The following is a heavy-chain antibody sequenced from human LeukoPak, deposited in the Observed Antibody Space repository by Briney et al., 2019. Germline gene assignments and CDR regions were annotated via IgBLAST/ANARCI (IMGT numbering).Heavy chain of an antibody. Sequence: SENLSLTCAVYGGAFSGYYWSWIRQPPGKGLEWIGEINHSGSTNYNPSLKSRVTISVDASKNQFSLKLSSVTAADTAVYYCARGVSPDYWGQGTLVTVSS. CDR2: INHSGST. CDR3: ARGVSPDY. V-gene: IGHV4-34*01. J-gene: IGHJ4*02. CDR1: GGAFSGYY.